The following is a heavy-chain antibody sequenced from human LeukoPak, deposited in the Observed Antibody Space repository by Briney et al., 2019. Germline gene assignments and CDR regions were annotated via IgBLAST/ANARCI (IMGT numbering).Heavy chain of an antibody. CDR2: VYYSGST. CDR1: GDFITAYY. D-gene: IGHD4-23*01. V-gene: IGHV4-59*01. CDR3: ATLTGGDDAFDI. J-gene: IGHJ3*02. Sequence: SETLSLTCTVSGDFITAYYWSWIRQPPGKGLEWIGYVYYSGSTEYNPSLRSRVTISLEMSKHQFSLDLTSVTAADTAVYYCATLTGGDDAFDIWGQGTMVTVSS.